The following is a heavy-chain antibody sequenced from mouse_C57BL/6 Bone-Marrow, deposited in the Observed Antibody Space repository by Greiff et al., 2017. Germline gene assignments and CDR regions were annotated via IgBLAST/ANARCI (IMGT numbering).Heavy chain of an antibody. CDR1: GFSLTSYG. D-gene: IGHD2-14*01. J-gene: IGHJ4*01. CDR3: ASYDRDAMDY. CDR2: IWSGGST. Sequence: VQLQQSGPGLVQPSQSLSITCTVSGFSLTSYGVHWVRQSPGKGLEWLGVIWSGGSTDYNAAFISRLSISKDNSKSQVFFKMNSLQADDTAIYYCASYDRDAMDYGGQGTSVTVSS. V-gene: IGHV2-2*01.